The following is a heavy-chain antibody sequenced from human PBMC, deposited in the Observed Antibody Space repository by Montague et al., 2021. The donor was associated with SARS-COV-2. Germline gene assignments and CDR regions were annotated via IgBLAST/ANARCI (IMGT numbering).Heavy chain of an antibody. D-gene: IGHD4-17*01. V-gene: IGHV4-34*01. J-gene: IGHJ4*02. CDR2: INHSGST. CDR1: GGSFSGYY. Sequence: SETLSLTCAVYGGSFSGYYWSWIRQPPGKGLEWIGEINHSGSTNXNPSLKSRVTISVDTSKNQFSLKLSSVTAADTVVYYCARGSTVTHYWGQGTLVTVSS. CDR3: ARGSTVTHY.